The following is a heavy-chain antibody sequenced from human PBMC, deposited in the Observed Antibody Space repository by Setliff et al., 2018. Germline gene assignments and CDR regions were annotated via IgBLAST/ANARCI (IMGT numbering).Heavy chain of an antibody. CDR3: ARHRRDSSGNYFVGLYYFDY. V-gene: IGHV4-59*08. D-gene: IGHD3-22*01. CDR1: GGSISTYH. CDR2: IHYSGST. J-gene: IGHJ4*02. Sequence: SETLSLTCSVSGGSISTYHWSWIRQPPEKGLEWIAYIHYSGSTNQNPSLKSRVTISLDTSKSQFSLRLSSLTAADTAVYYCARHRRDSSGNYFVGLYYFDYWGQGTPVTVSS.